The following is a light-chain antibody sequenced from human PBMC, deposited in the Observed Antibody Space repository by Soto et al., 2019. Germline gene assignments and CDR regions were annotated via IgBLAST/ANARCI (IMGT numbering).Light chain of an antibody. CDR3: QQYNTFWT. CDR2: DVS. Sequence: DIQMTQSPSILSASVGDRVTITCRASQSISSWLAWYQQKPGKAPKLLIYDVSSLESGVPSRFTGSGSGTEFTLTISRLQTDDFATYYCQQYNTFWTFGQGTNVDIK. J-gene: IGKJ1*01. CDR1: QSISSW. V-gene: IGKV1-5*01.